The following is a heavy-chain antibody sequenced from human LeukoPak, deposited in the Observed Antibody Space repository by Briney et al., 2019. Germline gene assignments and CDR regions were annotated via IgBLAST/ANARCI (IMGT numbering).Heavy chain of an antibody. Sequence: PGGSLRLSCAASGFTFSSYAMSWVRQAPGKELEWVSSISGSGGSTYYADSVKGRFTISRDNSKNTLYLQMNSLRAEDTAVYYCAKDRYYDSSGYPYWGQGTLVTVSS. CDR3: AKDRYYDSSGYPY. D-gene: IGHD3-22*01. V-gene: IGHV3-23*01. CDR1: GFTFSSYA. J-gene: IGHJ4*02. CDR2: ISGSGGST.